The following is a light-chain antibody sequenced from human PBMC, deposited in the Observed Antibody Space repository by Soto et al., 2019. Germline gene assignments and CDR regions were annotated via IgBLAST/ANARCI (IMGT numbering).Light chain of an antibody. CDR3: QQYNSYSPLT. J-gene: IGKJ1*01. CDR2: DAS. V-gene: IGKV1-5*01. CDR1: QSISSW. Sequence: DIHMTQSPSTLSASVGDRFTITCRASQSISSWLAWYQQKPGKAPKLLIYDASSLESGVPSRFSGSGSGTEFTLTISSLQPDDFATYYCQQYNSYSPLTFGQGTKVEIK.